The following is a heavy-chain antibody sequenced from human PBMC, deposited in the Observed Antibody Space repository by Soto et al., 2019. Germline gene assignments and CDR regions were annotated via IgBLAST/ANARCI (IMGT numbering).Heavy chain of an antibody. Sequence: EVQLVETGGGLIQPGGSLRLSCAASGFTVSSNYMSWVRQAPGKGLEWVSVIYSGGSTYYADSVKGRFTISRDNSKNTLDLQMNSLRAEDTAVYYCARVNWNFFTAYYYGMDVWGQGTTVTVSS. CDR1: GFTVSSNY. CDR2: IYSGGST. D-gene: IGHD1-7*01. CDR3: ARVNWNFFTAYYYGMDV. V-gene: IGHV3-53*02. J-gene: IGHJ6*02.